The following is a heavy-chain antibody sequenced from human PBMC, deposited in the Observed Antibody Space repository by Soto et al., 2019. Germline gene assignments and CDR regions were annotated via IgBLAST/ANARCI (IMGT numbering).Heavy chain of an antibody. CDR3: ARDVGYCTNSVCYTDWFDP. CDR2: ISSSSSYI. D-gene: IGHD2-8*01. V-gene: IGHV3-21*01. CDR1: GFTFSSYS. J-gene: IGHJ5*02. Sequence: GGSLRLSCAASGFTFSSYSMNWVRQAPGKGLEWVSSISSSSSYIYYEDSVKGRFTISRDNAKNSLYLQMNSLRAEVPTVYYCARDVGYCTNSVCYTDWFDPRGQGPLVTVSS.